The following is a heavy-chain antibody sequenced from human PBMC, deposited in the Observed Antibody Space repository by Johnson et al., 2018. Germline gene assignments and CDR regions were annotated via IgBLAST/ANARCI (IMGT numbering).Heavy chain of an antibody. CDR2: ISYDGSNK. CDR3: ASEMGIIRANYYYYGIDV. CDR1: GFTFSSYG. Sequence: QLVESGGGVVQPGRSLRLSCAASGFTFSSYGMHWVRQAPGKGLEWVAVISYDGSNKYYADSVKGRFTISRDHYKNTLYLQMNSLRAEDTAVDYGASEMGIIRANYYYYGIDVWGQGTTVTVSS. D-gene: IGHD3-3*01. V-gene: IGHV3-30*03. J-gene: IGHJ6*02.